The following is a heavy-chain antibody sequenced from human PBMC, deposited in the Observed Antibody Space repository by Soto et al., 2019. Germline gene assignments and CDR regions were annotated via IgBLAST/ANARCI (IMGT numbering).Heavy chain of an antibody. D-gene: IGHD3-10*01. Sequence: PWGPLGLSCAASVFTFSIYAMSWVRQAPGKGLDRVSAISGSGGSTYYADSVKGRFTISRDNSKNTLYLQMNSLRAEDTAVYYCAKDGDYYGSGSFNYYYYGMDVWGQGTTVTVSS. V-gene: IGHV3-23*01. J-gene: IGHJ6*02. CDR1: VFTFSIYA. CDR3: AKDGDYYGSGSFNYYYYGMDV. CDR2: ISGSGGST.